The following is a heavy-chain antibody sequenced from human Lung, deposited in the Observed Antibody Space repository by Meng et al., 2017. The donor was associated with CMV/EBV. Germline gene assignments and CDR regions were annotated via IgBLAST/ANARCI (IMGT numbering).Heavy chain of an antibody. CDR1: GYIFTKYG. D-gene: IGHD1-14*01. V-gene: IGHV1-18*01. CDR2: ISAYNGDT. CDR3: ARDAGTIVVFGIGDY. J-gene: IGHJ4*02. Sequence: ASXXVSXKASGYIFTKYGVNWMRQAPGQGPEWMGWISAYNGDTMYAPKVQGRVTMTTDTSTSTAYMELRGLRSDDTAVYYCARDAGTIVVFGIGDYWGQGTLVTVSS.